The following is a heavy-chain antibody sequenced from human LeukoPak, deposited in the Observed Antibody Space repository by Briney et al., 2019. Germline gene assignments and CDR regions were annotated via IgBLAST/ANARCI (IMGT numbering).Heavy chain of an antibody. CDR3: ARDPYSGNYGNYYYYYMDV. CDR1: GFTFNNHA. D-gene: IGHD1-26*01. J-gene: IGHJ6*03. Sequence: PGGSLRLSCTASGFTFNNHAMNWVRQAPGKALEWVSSITSSGTYIFYADSVKGRFTISRDNAKNSLYLQMNSLGPEDTAVYYCARDPYSGNYGNYYYYYMDVWGKGTTVTISS. V-gene: IGHV3-21*01. CDR2: ITSSGTYI.